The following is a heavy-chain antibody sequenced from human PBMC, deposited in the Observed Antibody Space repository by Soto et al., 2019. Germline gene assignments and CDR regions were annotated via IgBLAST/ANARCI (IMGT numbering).Heavy chain of an antibody. J-gene: IGHJ5*02. CDR2: IYSSGST. D-gene: IGHD3-3*01. CDR1: GGAISGYY. CDR3: ARGQRFSDWFDP. V-gene: IGHV4-4*07. Sequence: SETLSLTCTVTGGAISGYYWTWIRQSDGEGLEWIGRIYSSGSTNCNPSLKSRVTISLDTSMNYFSLRLSSVTAADTAVYYCARGQRFSDWFDPWGQGTLVTVSS.